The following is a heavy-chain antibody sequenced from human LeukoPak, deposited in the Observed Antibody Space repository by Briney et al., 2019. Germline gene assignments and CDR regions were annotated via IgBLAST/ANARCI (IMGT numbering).Heavy chain of an antibody. CDR3: AKANYDSSGYLGAFDI. CDR2: ISGSGGST. D-gene: IGHD3-22*01. CDR1: GFTFSSYA. V-gene: IGHV3-23*01. J-gene: IGHJ3*02. Sequence: GRSLRLSCAASGFTFSSYAMSWVRQAPGKGLEWVSAISGSGGSTYYADSVKGRFTISRDNSKNTLYLQMNSLRAEDTAVYYCAKANYDSSGYLGAFDIWGQGTMVTVSS.